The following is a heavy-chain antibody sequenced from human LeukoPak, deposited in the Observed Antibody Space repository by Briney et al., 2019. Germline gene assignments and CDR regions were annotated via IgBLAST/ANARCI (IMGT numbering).Heavy chain of an antibody. V-gene: IGHV1-8*01. D-gene: IGHD2-2*01. CDR1: GYTFTIYD. Sequence: ASVKVSFKASGYTFTIYDINWVRQAPGQGLEWMGWMNPNSGNTGYAQKFQGRVTMTRNTSISTAYMELSSLRSEDTAVYYCAREAVVGGMDVWGQGTTVTVSS. CDR3: AREAVVGGMDV. J-gene: IGHJ6*02. CDR2: MNPNSGNT.